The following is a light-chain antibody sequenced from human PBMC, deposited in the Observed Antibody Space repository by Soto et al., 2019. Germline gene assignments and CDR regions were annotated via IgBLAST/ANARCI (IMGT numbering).Light chain of an antibody. CDR1: QSVLYSSNNRNY. V-gene: IGKV4-1*01. J-gene: IGKJ4*01. Sequence: DIVMTQSPDSLAVSLGERATINCKSSQSVLYSSNNRNYIAWYQQKAGQPPKLLIYWASVRESGVPDRLSGSGSGTDFTLTIDSLQAADVAVYYCHQYFLTHATFGGGTKVGIK. CDR2: WAS. CDR3: HQYFLTHAT.